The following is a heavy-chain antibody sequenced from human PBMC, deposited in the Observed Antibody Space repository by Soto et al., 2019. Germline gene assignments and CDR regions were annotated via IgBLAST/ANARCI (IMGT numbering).Heavy chain of an antibody. CDR3: ASRETRGYSYVDYYGMAV. J-gene: IGHJ6*02. D-gene: IGHD5-18*01. Sequence: GGSVKVSCKASGYTFTVYYMHWVLRSGLQWLEWMGWINPNSGGTNYAQKFQGRVTMTRDTSISTAYMELSRLRSDDTAVYYCASRETRGYSYVDYYGMAVWGQGTTVTVSS. V-gene: IGHV1-2*02. CDR1: GYTFTVYY. CDR2: INPNSGGT.